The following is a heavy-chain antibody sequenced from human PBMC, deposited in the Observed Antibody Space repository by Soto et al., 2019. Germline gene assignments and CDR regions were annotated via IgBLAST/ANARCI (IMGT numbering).Heavy chain of an antibody. J-gene: IGHJ5*02. CDR2: INAANGYT. V-gene: IGHV1-3*01. CDR3: ARYADSGGIYDWFDP. CDR1: GYTFSSYL. D-gene: IGHD2-15*01. Sequence: QVQLVQSGAEVKKPGASVKVSCKASGYTFSSYLMHWVRQAPGQRPEWMGWINAANGYTKYAQKFQGRVTITRDTSASTAYMELSSLRSEDTAVYYCARYADSGGIYDWFDPWGQGTLVTVSS.